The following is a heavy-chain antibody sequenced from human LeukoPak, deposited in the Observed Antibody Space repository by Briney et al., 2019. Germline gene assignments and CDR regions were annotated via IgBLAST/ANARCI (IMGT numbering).Heavy chain of an antibody. Sequence: ASVRVSCKASGYTFTSYGLSWVRQAPGQGLEWMGWISVYYGNTKYEQKVQGRVTMTTDTSTSTAYMELRSLRSDDTAVYYCARDRDIVVVPAARSPLGYWGQGTLVTVSS. CDR1: GYTFTSYG. CDR3: ARDRDIVVVPAARSPLGY. D-gene: IGHD2-2*01. J-gene: IGHJ4*02. V-gene: IGHV1-18*01. CDR2: ISVYYGNT.